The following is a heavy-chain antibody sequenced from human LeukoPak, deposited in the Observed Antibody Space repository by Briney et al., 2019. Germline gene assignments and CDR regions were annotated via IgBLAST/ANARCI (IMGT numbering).Heavy chain of an antibody. V-gene: IGHV1-18*01. CDR1: GYTFSNFG. CDR2: ISAYNGNT. J-gene: IGHJ5*02. CDR3: ARSIAARRAAFDP. Sequence: EASVKVSCKASGYTFSNFGISWVRQAPGQGLEWMGWISAYNGNTEYAQKLQGRVTMTTDTSTSTAYMELRSLRSDDTAVYYCARSIAARRAAFDPWGQGTLVTVSS. D-gene: IGHD6-6*01.